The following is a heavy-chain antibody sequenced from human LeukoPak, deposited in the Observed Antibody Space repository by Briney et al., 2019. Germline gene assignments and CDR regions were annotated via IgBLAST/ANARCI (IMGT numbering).Heavy chain of an antibody. Sequence: GGSLRLSCAASGFTFSGSAMHWVRQASGKGLEWVGRIRSKANSYATAYAASVKGRFTISRDDSKNTAYLQMNSLKTEDTAVYYCTRSTVEAIDYFDYWGQGTLVTVSS. CDR1: GFTFSGSA. CDR2: IRSKANSYAT. J-gene: IGHJ4*02. CDR3: TRSTVEAIDYFDY. V-gene: IGHV3-73*01. D-gene: IGHD4-23*01.